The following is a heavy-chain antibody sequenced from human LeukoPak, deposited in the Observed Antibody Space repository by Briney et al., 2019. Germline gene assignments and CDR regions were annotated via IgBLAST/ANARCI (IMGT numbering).Heavy chain of an antibody. V-gene: IGHV3-23*01. Sequence: GGSLRLSCAASGFTFNSYAMSWVRQAPWERLQWVSGISDSGGNTYYADSVRGRFTISRDNSKNTLYLQMNSLRAEDTAVYYCARHRSSWLIDYWGQGTLVTVSS. D-gene: IGHD6-6*01. CDR1: GFTFNSYA. CDR3: ARHRSSWLIDY. J-gene: IGHJ4*02. CDR2: ISDSGGNT.